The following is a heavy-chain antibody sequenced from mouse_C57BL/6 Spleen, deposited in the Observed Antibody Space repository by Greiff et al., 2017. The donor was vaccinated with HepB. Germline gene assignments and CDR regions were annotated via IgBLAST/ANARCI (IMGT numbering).Heavy chain of an antibody. CDR1: GFSLTSYA. D-gene: IGHD3-2*02. CDR3: ARNSAAQATWYFDV. Sequence: VHLVESGPGLVAPSQSLSITCTVSGFSLTSYAISWVRQPPGKGLEWLGVIWTGGGTNYNSALKSRLSISKDNSKSQVFLKMNSLQTDDTARYYCARNSAAQATWYFDVWGTGTTVTVSS. J-gene: IGHJ1*03. CDR2: IWTGGGT. V-gene: IGHV2-9-1*01.